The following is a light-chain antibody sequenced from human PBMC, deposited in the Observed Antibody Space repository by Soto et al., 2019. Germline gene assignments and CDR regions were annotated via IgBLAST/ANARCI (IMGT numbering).Light chain of an antibody. CDR2: DAS. CDR1: QDISNY. Sequence: DIQMTQSPSSLSASVGDRVTITCQASQDISNYLNWYQQKPGKAPKLLIYDASNLETGVPSRFSGSGSGTEFTFTISSLQPEDIATYYCQPESRNPFGQGTKLEIK. CDR3: QPESRNP. J-gene: IGKJ2*01. V-gene: IGKV1-33*01.